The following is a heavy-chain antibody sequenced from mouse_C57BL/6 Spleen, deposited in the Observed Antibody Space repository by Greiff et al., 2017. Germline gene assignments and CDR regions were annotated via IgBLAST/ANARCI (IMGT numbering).Heavy chain of an antibody. J-gene: IGHJ4*01. V-gene: IGHV1-61*01. Sequence: QVQLKQPGSELVRPGSSVKLSCKASGYTFTSYWMDWVKQRPGQGLEWIGNIYPSDSETHYNQKFKDKATLTVDKSSSTAYMQLSSLTSEDSAVYYCARRDIYYGNFYAMDYWGQGTSVTVSS. CDR3: ARRDIYYGNFYAMDY. D-gene: IGHD2-1*01. CDR1: GYTFTSYW. CDR2: IYPSDSET.